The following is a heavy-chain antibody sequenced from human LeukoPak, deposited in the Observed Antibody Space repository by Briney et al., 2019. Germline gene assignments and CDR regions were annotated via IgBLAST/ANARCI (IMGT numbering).Heavy chain of an antibody. Sequence: GGSLRLSCAASGFTFSSYWMSWVRQAPGKGLEWVSVIHSDGTTNYGDSVKSRFTISRDHSKNALYLQMNSLRAEDTAVYYCARDRNWAYDTSGLNAFDIWGQGTMVTVSS. J-gene: IGHJ3*02. CDR1: GFTFSSYW. CDR3: ARDRNWAYDTSGLNAFDI. V-gene: IGHV3-66*01. D-gene: IGHD3-22*01. CDR2: IHSDGTT.